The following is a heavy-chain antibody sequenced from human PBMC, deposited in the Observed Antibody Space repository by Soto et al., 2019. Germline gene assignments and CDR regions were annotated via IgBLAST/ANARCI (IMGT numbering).Heavy chain of an antibody. D-gene: IGHD3-22*01. Sequence: QVQLVQSGAEVKKPGSSVKVSCKASGGTFSSYAISWVRQAPGQGLEWMGGIIPIFGTANYAQKFQGRVTITADESTSTAYMELSSLRSEDTAVYSCARVRSSGNPSLFEYFQHWGQGTLVTVSS. CDR2: IIPIFGTA. V-gene: IGHV1-69*12. CDR3: ARVRSSGNPSLFEYFQH. J-gene: IGHJ1*01. CDR1: GGTFSSYA.